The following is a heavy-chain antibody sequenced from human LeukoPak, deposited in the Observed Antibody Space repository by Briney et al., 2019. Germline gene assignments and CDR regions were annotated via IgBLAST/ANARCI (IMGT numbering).Heavy chain of an antibody. Sequence: HPGGSLRLSCAASGFTFSSYGMHWVRQAPGKGLEWVAVISYDGSNKYYADSVKGRFTISRDNAKNSLYLQMNSLRAEDTAVYYCARDYGGSSPFDYWGQGTLVTVSS. J-gene: IGHJ4*02. CDR1: GFTFSSYG. D-gene: IGHD4-23*01. CDR2: ISYDGSNK. CDR3: ARDYGGSSPFDY. V-gene: IGHV3-30*03.